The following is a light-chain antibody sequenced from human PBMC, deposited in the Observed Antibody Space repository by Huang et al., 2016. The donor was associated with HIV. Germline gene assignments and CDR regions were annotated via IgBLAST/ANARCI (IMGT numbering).Light chain of an antibody. V-gene: IGKV1-9*01. CDR1: QGIGTY. CDR2: VAS. J-gene: IGKJ2*01. Sequence: IQLTQSPFSLSASVGDRVTITCRASQGIGTYLAWYQQKPGKAPKLLIYVASTLQSGVSSRFSGSGSVTYFTLTISSLQPEDVATYYCQQLNNYPYTFGQGTNLEIK. CDR3: QQLNNYPYT.